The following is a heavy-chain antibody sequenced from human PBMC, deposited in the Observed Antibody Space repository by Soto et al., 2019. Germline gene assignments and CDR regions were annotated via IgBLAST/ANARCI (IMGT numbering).Heavy chain of an antibody. CDR1: GFTFSSYA. CDR3: AREPNAKTKIAARSRYGMVV. J-gene: IGHJ6*02. D-gene: IGHD6-6*01. V-gene: IGHV3-30-3*01. Sequence: QVQLVESGGGVVQPGRSLRLSCAASGFTFSSYAVHWVRQAPGKGLEWVAVISYDGSNKYYADSVKGRFTISRDNSKNTLYLQMNSLRAEDTAVYYCAREPNAKTKIAARSRYGMVVWGQGTTVTVSS. CDR2: ISYDGSNK.